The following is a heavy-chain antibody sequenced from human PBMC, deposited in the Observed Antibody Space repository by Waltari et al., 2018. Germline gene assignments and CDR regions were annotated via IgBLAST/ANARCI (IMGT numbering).Heavy chain of an antibody. CDR1: GFRVSNNY. CDR3: ARDKGP. J-gene: IGHJ5*02. V-gene: IGHV3-53*02. Sequence: EVQLVETGGCLIQPGGCLRLPCSASGFRVSNNYMSWVRHVPGKGLEWVSVIYSGGSTYYADSVKGRFTISRDNSKNTLHLQMNSLRADDTAVYYCARDKGPWGQGTLVTVSS. CDR2: IYSGGST.